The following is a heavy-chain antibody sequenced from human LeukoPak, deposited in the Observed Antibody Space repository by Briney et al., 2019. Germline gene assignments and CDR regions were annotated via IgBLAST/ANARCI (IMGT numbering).Heavy chain of an antibody. CDR2: INPNSGGT. J-gene: IGHJ4*02. CDR1: GYTFTVYY. CDR3: ARDFAHGYYFED. D-gene: IGHD3-10*01. Sequence: AASVKVSCKASGYTFTVYYMHWMRQAPGQGLEWMGWINPNSGGTNYAQKFQGRVTMTRDTSINTAYMELNRLRSDDTGMYYCARDFAHGYYFEDWGQGTLVSVSS. V-gene: IGHV1-2*02.